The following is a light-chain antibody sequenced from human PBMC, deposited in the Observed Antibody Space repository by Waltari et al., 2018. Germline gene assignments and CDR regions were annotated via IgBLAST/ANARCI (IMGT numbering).Light chain of an antibody. CDR3: QQYNSYPRT. J-gene: IGKJ1*01. V-gene: IGKV1-5*03. Sequence: DIQMTQSPSTLSASVGDRVTVTCRASQTISSWLAWYQQKPGKAPKLLIYKASSLESGVQSRFSGSGSVTEFTLTISSLQPDDFAIYYCQQYNSYPRTFGQGTKVEI. CDR1: QTISSW. CDR2: KAS.